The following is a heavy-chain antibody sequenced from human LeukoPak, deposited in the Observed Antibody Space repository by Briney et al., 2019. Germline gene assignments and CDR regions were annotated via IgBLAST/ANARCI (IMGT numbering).Heavy chain of an antibody. CDR3: ARGVYYDSSGPYYFDY. CDR2: ISSSGSTI. D-gene: IGHD3-22*01. CDR1: GFTFSSYE. J-gene: IGHJ4*02. V-gene: IGHV3-48*03. Sequence: GGSLRLSCAPSGFTFSSYEMNWVRQAPGKGLEWVSYISSSGSTIYYADSVKGRFTVSRDNAKNSLYLQMNSLRAEDTAVYYCARGVYYDSSGPYYFDYWGQGTLVTVSS.